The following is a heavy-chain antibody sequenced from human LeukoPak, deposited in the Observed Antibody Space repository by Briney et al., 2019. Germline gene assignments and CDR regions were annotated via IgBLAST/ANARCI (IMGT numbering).Heavy chain of an antibody. CDR2: IYTTGFT. D-gene: IGHD4-17*01. J-gene: IGHJ4*02. CDR1: GGSFSSPNYY. Sequence: SETLSLTCTVSGGSFSSPNYYWSWIRQPAGKGLEWIGRIYTTGFTNYHPSLKSRVTVSIDTSKNQFYLKLTSVTAADTAVYYCARERYGTVTPHLDYWGQGTLVTVSS. CDR3: ARERYGTVTPHLDY. V-gene: IGHV4-61*02.